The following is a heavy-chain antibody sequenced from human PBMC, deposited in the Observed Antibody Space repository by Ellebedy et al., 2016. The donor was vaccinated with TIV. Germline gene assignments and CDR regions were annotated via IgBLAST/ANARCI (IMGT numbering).Heavy chain of an antibody. D-gene: IGHD3-3*01. J-gene: IGHJ3*02. V-gene: IGHV4-34*01. CDR3: ATPEGSYDFWSGYSGDLAFDI. Sequence: SETLSLXCAVYGGSFSGYYWSWIRQPPGKGLEWIGEINHSGSTNYNPSLKSRVTISVDTSKNQFSLKLSSVTAADTAVYYCATPEGSYDFWSGYSGDLAFDIWGQGTMVTVSS. CDR1: GGSFSGYY. CDR2: INHSGST.